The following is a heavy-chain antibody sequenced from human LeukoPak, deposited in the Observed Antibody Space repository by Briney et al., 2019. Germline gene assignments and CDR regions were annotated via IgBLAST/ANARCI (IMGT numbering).Heavy chain of an antibody. Sequence: SVKVSCKASGGTFSSYAISWVRQAPGQGLEWMGGIIPIFGTANYAQKFQGRVTITADKSTSTAYMELRNLKSDDTAVYYCARSGGYYFYMDVWGKGTTVTVSS. D-gene: IGHD1-26*01. V-gene: IGHV1-69*06. J-gene: IGHJ6*03. CDR1: GGTFSSYA. CDR2: IIPIFGTA. CDR3: ARSGGYYFYMDV.